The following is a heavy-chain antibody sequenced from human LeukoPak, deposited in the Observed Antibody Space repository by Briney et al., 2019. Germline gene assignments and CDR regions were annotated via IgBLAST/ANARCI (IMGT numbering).Heavy chain of an antibody. V-gene: IGHV4-34*01. CDR1: GGSFSGYY. CDR2: INHSGST. J-gene: IGHJ4*02. Sequence: SQTLSLTCAVYGGSFSGYYWSWIRQPPGKGLEWIGEINHSGSTNYNPSLKSRVTISVDTSKNQFSLKLSPVTAADTAVYYCARGRFRAAPFDYWGQGTLVTVTS. D-gene: IGHD6-6*01. CDR3: ARGRFRAAPFDY.